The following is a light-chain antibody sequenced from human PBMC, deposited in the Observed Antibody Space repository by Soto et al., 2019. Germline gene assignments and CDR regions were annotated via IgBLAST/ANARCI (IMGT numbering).Light chain of an antibody. CDR1: QSINSN. J-gene: IGKJ1*01. V-gene: IGKV3-15*01. Sequence: EILMTQSPVTLSVPPGERATLSCRASQSINSNLAWYQQKPGQAPSLLIYGAFTRATGIPARFSGTGSGTEFTLTISSLQSEDLALYYCQQYNDWPLTFGQGTKVDIK. CDR2: GAF. CDR3: QQYNDWPLT.